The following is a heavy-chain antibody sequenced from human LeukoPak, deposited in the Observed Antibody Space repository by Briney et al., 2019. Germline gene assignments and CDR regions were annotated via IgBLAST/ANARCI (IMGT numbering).Heavy chain of an antibody. J-gene: IGHJ4*02. CDR2: ISSSGSTI. CDR3: ATERNYYFDY. CDR1: GFTFRDYY. V-gene: IGHV3-11*04. Sequence: GSLRLSCVASGFTFRDYYMSWIRRAPGKGLEWVSYISSSGSTIYYADSVKGRFTISRDNAKNSLYLQMNSLRAEDTAVYYCATERNYYFDYWGQGTLVTVSS.